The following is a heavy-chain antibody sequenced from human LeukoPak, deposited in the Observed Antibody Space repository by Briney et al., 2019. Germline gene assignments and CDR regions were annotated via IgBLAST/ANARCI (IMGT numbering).Heavy chain of an antibody. CDR1: GYSISSGYY. CDR2: IYHSGST. D-gene: IGHD3-22*01. CDR3: ARVWGRDYYDSSGLRSDAFDI. V-gene: IGHV4-38-2*02. J-gene: IGHJ3*02. Sequence: PSETLSLTCTVSGYSISSGYYWGWIRQPPGKGLEWIGSIYHSGSTYYNPSLKSRVTISVDTSKNQFSLKLSSVTAADTAVYYCARVWGRDYYDSSGLRSDAFDIWGQGTMVTVSS.